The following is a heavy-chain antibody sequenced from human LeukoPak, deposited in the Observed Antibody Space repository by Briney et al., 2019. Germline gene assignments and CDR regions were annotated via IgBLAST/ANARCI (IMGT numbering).Heavy chain of an antibody. Sequence: GDSVKVSCKPSGYTFTDYYIHWVRQAPGQGLDWMGWINPKSGGTNYAQKFQGRVTMTRDTSISTAYMELSSLRSDDTAVYYCARGVSVAGKGYFDPWGQGTLVTVSS. CDR1: GYTFTDYY. V-gene: IGHV1-2*02. CDR2: INPKSGGT. J-gene: IGHJ5*02. D-gene: IGHD6-19*01. CDR3: ARGVSVAGKGYFDP.